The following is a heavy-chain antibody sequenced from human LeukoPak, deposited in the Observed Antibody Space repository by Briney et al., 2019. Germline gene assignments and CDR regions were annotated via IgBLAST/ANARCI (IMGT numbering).Heavy chain of an antibody. J-gene: IGHJ3*02. D-gene: IGHD3-22*01. V-gene: IGHV4-59*12. CDR3: ARARDVYYDRAFDI. Sequence: SETLSLTCIASGGSISTNYWSWIRQPPGKGLEWIGYIYYTGSTVYNPSLKSRVTFAVDTSKNHFSLRLTSVTAADAAVYYCARARDVYYDRAFDIWGQGTIVTVSS. CDR2: IYYTGST. CDR1: GGSISTNY.